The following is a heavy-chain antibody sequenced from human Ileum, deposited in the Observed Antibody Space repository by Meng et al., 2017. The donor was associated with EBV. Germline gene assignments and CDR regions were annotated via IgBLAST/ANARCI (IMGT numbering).Heavy chain of an antibody. CDR2: IYHHGTT. D-gene: IGHD3-22*01. CDR1: GGSIISSKW. V-gene: IGHV4-4*02. CDR3: ARLDSSGYYFGGWFDP. Sequence: QVQVQEPGQRLVKPSGTVSLTCAVSGGSIISSKWWSWVRQSPGTGLEWIGEIYHHGTTNYNPSLKSRVTISVDTSKNKFFLNLTSLTAADTAVYYCARLDSSGYYFGGWFDPWGQGILVTVSS. J-gene: IGHJ5*02.